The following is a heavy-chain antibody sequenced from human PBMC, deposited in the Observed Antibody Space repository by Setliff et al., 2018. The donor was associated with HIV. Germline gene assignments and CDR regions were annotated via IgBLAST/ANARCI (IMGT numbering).Heavy chain of an antibody. CDR1: RSTFNSHT. Sequence: GASVKVSCKASRSTFNSHTINWVRQATGQGLEWMGRIIPILGVANYAQRFQGKVTITADESTTTAYMELSSLRSEDTALYYCAGSILTGYYTFGADYWGQGTLVTVSS. CDR2: IIPILGVA. J-gene: IGHJ4*02. D-gene: IGHD3-9*01. CDR3: AGSILTGYYTFGADY. V-gene: IGHV1-69*02.